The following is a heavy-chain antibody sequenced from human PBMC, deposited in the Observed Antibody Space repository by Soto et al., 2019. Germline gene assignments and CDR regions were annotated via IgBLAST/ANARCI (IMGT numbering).Heavy chain of an antibody. V-gene: IGHV3-23*01. J-gene: IGHJ4*02. CDR3: AKHLHYFDY. CDR1: GFTFSTYA. Sequence: EVQLLESGGGLVQPGGSLRLSCAASGFTFSTYAMTWVRQAPGKGLEWVSGISGSDGDTYYADSVKGRFTFSRDNSKNTLQLQMNRLRAQDTAVYYCAKHLHYFDYWGQGTLVTVSS. CDR2: ISGSDGDT.